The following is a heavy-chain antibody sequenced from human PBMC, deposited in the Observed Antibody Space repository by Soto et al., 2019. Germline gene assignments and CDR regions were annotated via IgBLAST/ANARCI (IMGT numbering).Heavy chain of an antibody. CDR1: GFTFNNYW. Sequence: EVQLVESGGGLFQPGGSLRLSCAASGFTFNNYWIHWVRQAPGKGLVWVSRIKYDATSTNYADSVKGRFSISRDNAKNTVYPQMTSLRGDDTAVYYCARGALGSYYFDYWGQGTLVTVSS. CDR2: IKYDATST. J-gene: IGHJ4*02. CDR3: ARGALGSYYFDY. V-gene: IGHV3-74*01. D-gene: IGHD3-16*01.